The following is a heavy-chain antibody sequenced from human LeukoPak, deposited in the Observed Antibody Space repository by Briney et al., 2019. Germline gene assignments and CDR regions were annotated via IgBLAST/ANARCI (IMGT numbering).Heavy chain of an antibody. Sequence: GGSLRLSCEASGFTFSNYAMGWVRQAPGKGLEWVSAISGSGGSTYYADSVKGRFTISRDNSKNTLYLQMNSLRAEDTAVYYCAKGPAREVRGVINYYYYYMDVWGKGTTVTVSS. D-gene: IGHD3-10*01. CDR2: ISGSGGST. J-gene: IGHJ6*03. CDR1: GFTFSNYA. CDR3: AKGPAREVRGVINYYYYYMDV. V-gene: IGHV3-23*01.